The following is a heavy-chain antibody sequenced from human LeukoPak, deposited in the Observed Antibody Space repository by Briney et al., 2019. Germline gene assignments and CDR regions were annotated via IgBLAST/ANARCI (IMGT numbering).Heavy chain of an antibody. CDR2: INQDGSDK. Sequence: RGSLRLSCAASGFTFSSYAMHWVRQAPGKGLEWVANINQDGSDKYYVDSVKGRFTISRDNAKNSLYLQMNSLRAEDTAVYYCARGKMYGADYWGQGTLVTVSS. V-gene: IGHV3-7*03. D-gene: IGHD4-17*01. J-gene: IGHJ4*02. CDR3: ARGKMYGADY. CDR1: GFTFSSYA.